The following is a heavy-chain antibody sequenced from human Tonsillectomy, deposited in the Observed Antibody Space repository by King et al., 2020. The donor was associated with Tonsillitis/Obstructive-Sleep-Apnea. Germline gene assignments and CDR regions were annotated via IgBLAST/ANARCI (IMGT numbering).Heavy chain of an antibody. Sequence: VQLQESDPGLVKPSETLSLTCTVSGGSISSYYWSWIRQPPGKGLEWIGYIYYSGSTNYNPSLKSRVTISVDTSKNQFSLKLSSVTAADTAVYYCARDGKYCSSTSCYTYYYYMDVWGKGTTVTVSS. CDR3: ARDGKYCSSTSCYTYYYYMDV. J-gene: IGHJ6*03. V-gene: IGHV4-59*01. CDR2: IYYSGST. D-gene: IGHD2-2*02. CDR1: GGSISSYY.